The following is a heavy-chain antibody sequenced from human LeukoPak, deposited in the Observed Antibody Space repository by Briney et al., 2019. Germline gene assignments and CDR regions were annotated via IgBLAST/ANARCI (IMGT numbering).Heavy chain of an antibody. Sequence: GGSLRLSCAASGFTFSSYAMHWVRQAPGKGLEWVAVISYDGSNKYYADSVKGRFTISRDNSKNTLYLQMNSLRAEDMAVYYCAQMVRGVNADYWGQGTLVTVSS. V-gene: IGHV3-30*04. CDR3: AQMVRGVNADY. CDR1: GFTFSSYA. J-gene: IGHJ4*02. CDR2: ISYDGSNK. D-gene: IGHD3-10*01.